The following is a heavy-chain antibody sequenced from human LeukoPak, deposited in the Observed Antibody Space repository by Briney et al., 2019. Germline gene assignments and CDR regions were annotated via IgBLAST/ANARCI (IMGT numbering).Heavy chain of an antibody. V-gene: IGHV3-7*01. CDR2: IKQDGSEK. J-gene: IGHJ6*03. CDR1: GFTFSSKC. Sequence: GGSLRFSCAASGFTFSSKCMSWLRQAPGKGLEWVANIKQDGSEKDYVDSVKVRFTISRDNAKNSLYLQMNSLRGEDTAVYYCAREGFWSGYGRYYYYMDVWGKGTTVTVSS. CDR3: AREGFWSGYGRYYYYMDV. D-gene: IGHD3-3*01.